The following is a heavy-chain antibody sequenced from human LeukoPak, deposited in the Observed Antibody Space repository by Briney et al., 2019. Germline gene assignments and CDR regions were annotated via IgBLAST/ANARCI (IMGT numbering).Heavy chain of an antibody. J-gene: IGHJ4*02. CDR3: ARGYYDFWSGYYPASQANQYYFDY. CDR1: GYSISSGYY. D-gene: IGHD3-3*01. CDR2: IYHSGST. Sequence: SETLSLTCTVSGYSISSGYYWGWIRQPPGKGLEWIGSIYHSGSTYYNPSLKSRVTVSVDTSKNQFSLKLSSVTAADTAVYYCARGYYDFWSGYYPASQANQYYFDYWGQGTLVTVSS. V-gene: IGHV4-38-2*02.